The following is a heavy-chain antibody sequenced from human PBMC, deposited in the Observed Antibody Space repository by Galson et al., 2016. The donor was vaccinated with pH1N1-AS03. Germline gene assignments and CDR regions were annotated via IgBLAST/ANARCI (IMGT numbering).Heavy chain of an antibody. V-gene: IGHV4-61*01. D-gene: IGHD1-26*01. CDR1: RGSVTSSSHY. CDR2: VYYSGRT. CDR3: ACQSERVGATTAY. J-gene: IGHJ4*02. Sequence: ETLSLTCTVSRGSVTSSSHYWSWIRQSPGKGLEWIGYVYYSGRTDYNPSLKTRVTISVDRSKNEFSLKLTSVTAADTAVYYCACQSERVGATTAYWGQGALVTVSS.